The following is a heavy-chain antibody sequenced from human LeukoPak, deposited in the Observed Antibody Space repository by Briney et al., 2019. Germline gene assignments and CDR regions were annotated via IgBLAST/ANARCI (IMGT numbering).Heavy chain of an antibody. CDR3: ARGMITFGGGNSYFDY. D-gene: IGHD3-16*01. CDR2: ISAYNGNT. Sequence: ASVKVSCKASGYTFTSYGISWVRQSPGQGLEWMGWISAYNGNTNYAQKLQGRVTMTTDTSTSTAYMELRSLRSDDTAVYYCARGMITFGGGNSYFDYWGQGTLVTLSS. J-gene: IGHJ4*02. V-gene: IGHV1-18*01. CDR1: GYTFTSYG.